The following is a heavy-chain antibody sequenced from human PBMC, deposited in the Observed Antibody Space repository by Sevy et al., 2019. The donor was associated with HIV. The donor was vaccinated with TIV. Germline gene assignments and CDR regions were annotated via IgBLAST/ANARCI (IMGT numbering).Heavy chain of an antibody. V-gene: IGHV3-7*02. CDR1: AINIRDYW. CDR2: INPDGSKI. J-gene: IGHJ4*02. CDR3: VRAIQLAASY. D-gene: IGHD2-15*01. Sequence: GGSLRLSCVASAINIRDYWMNWVLQAPGKGLEWVANINPDGSKIYYADSVKGRFTISRDSAKNSVFLQMTSLRAEDTAVYYCVRAIQLAASYWGQGMLVTVSS.